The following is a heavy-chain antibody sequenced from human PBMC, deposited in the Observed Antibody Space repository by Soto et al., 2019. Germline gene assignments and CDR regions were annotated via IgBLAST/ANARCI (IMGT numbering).Heavy chain of an antibody. CDR3: AQGSSWFSDS. V-gene: IGHV3-23*01. CDR2: ISASGGTT. J-gene: IGHJ4*02. Sequence: EVQLLESGGGLVQPGGSLRLSCAASGFTFRTYDMTWVRQAPGKGLEWVSSISASGGTTYYADSVKGQFTISRDNSKKTLYLQMNSLRAEDTAVYYCAQGSSWFSDSWGQGTLVIVSS. D-gene: IGHD6-13*01. CDR1: GFTFRTYD.